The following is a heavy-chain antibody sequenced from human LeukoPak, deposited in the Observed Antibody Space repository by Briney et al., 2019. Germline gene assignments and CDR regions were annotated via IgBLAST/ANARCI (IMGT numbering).Heavy chain of an antibody. J-gene: IGHJ4*02. CDR3: ARSTYYYGSGRSGNDDY. Sequence: SVKVSCKASGYTFTGYYMHWVRQAPGQGLEWMGGIIPIFGTANYAQKFQGRVTITADESTSTAYMELSSLRSEDTAVYYCARSTYYYGSGRSGNDDYWGQGTLVTVSS. V-gene: IGHV1-69*13. CDR1: GYTFTGYY. D-gene: IGHD3-10*01. CDR2: IIPIFGTA.